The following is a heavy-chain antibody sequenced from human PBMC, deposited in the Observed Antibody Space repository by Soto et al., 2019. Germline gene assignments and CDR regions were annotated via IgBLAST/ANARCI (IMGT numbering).Heavy chain of an antibody. J-gene: IGHJ4*02. V-gene: IGHV1-18*01. CDR3: ARDPGIAAAPIKPHLDY. CDR1: GYTFTSYG. D-gene: IGHD6-13*01. CDR2: ISAYNGNT. Sequence: QVQLVQSGAEVKKPGASVKVSCKASGYTFTSYGISWVRQAPGQGLDWMGWISAYNGNTNYAQKLQGRVTMTTDTSTSTAYMELRSLKSDDTAVYYCARDPGIAAAPIKPHLDYWGQGTLVTVSS.